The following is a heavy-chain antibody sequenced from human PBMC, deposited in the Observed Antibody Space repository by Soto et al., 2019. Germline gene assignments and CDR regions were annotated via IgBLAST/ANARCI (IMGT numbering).Heavy chain of an antibody. CDR3: AAGEASSRNLAPYYLDF. Sequence: PSETLSLTCTVSGGSMRNYFWTWIRQPPGKGLEGIGYIHYSGTTSFFPSYNLSLRSRVTISEDTSKNQFSLKLLSVTTADTAVYFCAAGEASSRNLAPYYLDFWGRGTLVTVSS. D-gene: IGHD6-13*01. V-gene: IGHV4-59*01. CDR2: IHYSGTT. CDR1: GGSMRNYF. J-gene: IGHJ4*02.